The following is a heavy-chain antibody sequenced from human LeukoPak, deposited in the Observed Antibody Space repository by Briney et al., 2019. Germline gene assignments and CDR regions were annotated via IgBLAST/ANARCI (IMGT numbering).Heavy chain of an antibody. CDR2: ISGSGGST. Sequence: GGSLRLSCAASGFTFSSYAMSWVRQAPGKGPEWVSAISGSGGSTYYADSVKGRFTISRDNSKNTLYLQMNSLRAEDTAVYYCAKRYQNYDIWPGPPFDSGGQGPLVTVS. CDR3: AKRYQNYDIWPGPPFDS. CDR1: GFTFSSYA. D-gene: IGHD3-9*01. V-gene: IGHV3-23*01. J-gene: IGHJ4*02.